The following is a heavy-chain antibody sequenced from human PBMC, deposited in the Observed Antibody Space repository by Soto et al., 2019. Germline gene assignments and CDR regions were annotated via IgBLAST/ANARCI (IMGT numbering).Heavy chain of an antibody. Sequence: QVQLVQSGAEVKKPGASVKVSCKASGYTFTSYDISWVRQATGQGLEWMGWMNPYSGNTSYAQKFQGRVTMTRNTSKSTAYMELRSLRSDDTAVYYCAREAASGGMDVWGQGTTVTVSS. J-gene: IGHJ6*02. CDR1: GYTFTSYD. V-gene: IGHV1-8*01. D-gene: IGHD1-1*01. CDR2: MNPYSGNT. CDR3: AREAASGGMDV.